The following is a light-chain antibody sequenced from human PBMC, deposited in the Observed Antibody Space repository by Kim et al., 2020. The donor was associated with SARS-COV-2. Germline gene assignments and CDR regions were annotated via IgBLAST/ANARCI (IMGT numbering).Light chain of an antibody. Sequence: APERAARISGEGNNMGSKTVHWYQQKPGQAPVVVIYYDSDRPSGIPERFSGSNSGNTATLTISRVEAGDEADYYCQVWDTSRDHAVFGGGTQLTVL. CDR1: NMGSKT. CDR3: QVWDTSRDHAV. J-gene: IGLJ3*02. V-gene: IGLV3-21*01. CDR2: YDS.